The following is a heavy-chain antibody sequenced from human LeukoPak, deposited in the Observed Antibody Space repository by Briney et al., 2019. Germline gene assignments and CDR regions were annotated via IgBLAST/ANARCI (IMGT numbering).Heavy chain of an antibody. V-gene: IGHV3-30-3*01. J-gene: IGHJ4*02. CDR3: AREIIRGYSYGYDQN. Sequence: GGSLRLSCAASGFTFSSYAMHWVRQAPGKGLEWVAVISYDGSNKYYADSVKGRFTISRDNSKNTLYLQMNNLRAEDTAVYYCAREIIRGYSYGYDQNWGQGTLVTVSS. CDR2: ISYDGSNK. D-gene: IGHD5-18*01. CDR1: GFTFSSYA.